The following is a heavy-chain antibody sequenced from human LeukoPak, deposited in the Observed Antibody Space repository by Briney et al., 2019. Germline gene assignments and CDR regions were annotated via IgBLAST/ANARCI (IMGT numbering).Heavy chain of an antibody. CDR2: INPSSGGT. CDR1: GGTFISYA. J-gene: IGHJ4*02. V-gene: IGHV1-2*02. CDR3: ARDQGGYYSSSWVFDY. D-gene: IGHD6-13*01. Sequence: ASVKVSCKASGGTFISYAISWVRQAPGQGLEWMGWINPSSGGTNFAQNFQGRVTMTRDTSISTAYMELSRLRSDDTAVYYCARDQGGYYSSSWVFDYWGQGTLVTVSS.